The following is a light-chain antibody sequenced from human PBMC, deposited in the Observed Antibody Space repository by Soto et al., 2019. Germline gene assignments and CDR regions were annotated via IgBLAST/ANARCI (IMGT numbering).Light chain of an antibody. CDR2: DTS. CDR1: QSVSRK. Sequence: IVLTQSPATLSLSPGERAALSCRASQSVSRKLAWYRQRPGQAPRLVIYDTSTRATGIPDRFSASGSGTDFTLTISRLEPEDFALYYCQQYGISPVTFGQGTRLEIK. CDR3: QQYGISPVT. J-gene: IGKJ5*01. V-gene: IGKV3-20*01.